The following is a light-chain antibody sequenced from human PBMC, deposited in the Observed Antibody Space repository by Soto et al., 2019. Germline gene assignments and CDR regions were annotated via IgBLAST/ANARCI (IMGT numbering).Light chain of an antibody. CDR2: SNN. CDR1: SSNIGSNP. V-gene: IGLV1-44*01. J-gene: IGLJ2*01. Sequence: QSVLTQPPSASGTPGQRVTISCSGSSSNIGSNPVNWYQQLPGTAPKLLIYSNNQRPSGVPDRFSGSKSGTSASLAISALQSEYEADYYCAAWDTSLNAHLLFGEGTKLTVL. CDR3: AAWDTSLNAHLL.